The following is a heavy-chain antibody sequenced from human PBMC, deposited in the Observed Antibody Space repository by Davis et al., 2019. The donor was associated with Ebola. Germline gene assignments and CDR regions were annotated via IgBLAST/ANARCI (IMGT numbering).Heavy chain of an antibody. CDR2: IIPILGIA. CDR1: GFTFSSYA. J-gene: IGHJ6*02. CDR3: ARDRSWMGTYYGMDV. Sequence: KISCAASGFTFSSYAISWVRQAPGQGLEWMGRIIPILGIANYAQKFQGRVTITADKSTSTAYMELSSLRSEDTAVYYCARDRSWMGTYYGMDVWGQGTTVTVSS. D-gene: IGHD1-26*01. V-gene: IGHV1-69*04.